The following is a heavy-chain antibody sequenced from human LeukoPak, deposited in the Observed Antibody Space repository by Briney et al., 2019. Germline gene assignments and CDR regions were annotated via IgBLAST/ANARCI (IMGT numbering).Heavy chain of an antibody. CDR3: APRSTGGSRGSWFDP. CDR1: GGSVSSSRYY. J-gene: IGHJ5*02. CDR2: IYYSGGT. Sequence: PSETLSLTCTVSGGSVSSSRYYWGWIRQPPGGGLEWIGSIYYSGGTYYNPSLKSRVTISVDTSNNQFTLKVSSVTAADTAVYHCAPRSTGGSRGSWFDPWGQGTLVTVSS. D-gene: IGHD1-26*01. V-gene: IGHV4-39*01.